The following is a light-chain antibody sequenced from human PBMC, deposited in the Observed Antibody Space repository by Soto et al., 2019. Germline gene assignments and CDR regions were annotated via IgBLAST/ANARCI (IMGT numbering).Light chain of an antibody. V-gene: IGKV3-15*01. CDR2: GAS. Sequence: EIAMTQSPATLSVSPGERATLSCRASQSVNSNLAWYQQKPGQAPRLLIYGASTRATGSPARFSGIGSGTEFTLTIVRLQSEDFAVYYCQQYNNWPLTFGGGTKVEIK. CDR3: QQYNNWPLT. J-gene: IGKJ4*01. CDR1: QSVNSN.